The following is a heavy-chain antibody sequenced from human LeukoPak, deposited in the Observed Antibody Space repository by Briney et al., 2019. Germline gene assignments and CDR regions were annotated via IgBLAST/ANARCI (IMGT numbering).Heavy chain of an antibody. CDR3: ARGRIAVAGHGMDV. D-gene: IGHD6-19*01. CDR2: INHSGST. Sequence: SETLSLTCAVYGGSFSGYYWSWIRQPPGKGLEWIGEINHSGSTNYNPSLKSRVTISVDTSKNQFSLKLSSVTAADTAVYYCARGRIAVAGHGMDVWGQGTTVTVSS. V-gene: IGHV4-34*01. CDR1: GGSFSGYY. J-gene: IGHJ6*02.